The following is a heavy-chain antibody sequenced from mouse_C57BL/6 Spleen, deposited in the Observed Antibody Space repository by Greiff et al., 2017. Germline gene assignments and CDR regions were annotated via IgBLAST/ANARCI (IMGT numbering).Heavy chain of an antibody. CDR2: IRSKSNNYAP. V-gene: IGHV10-1*01. Sequence: GGGLVQPKGSLKLSCAASGFSFNTYAMNWVRQAPGKGLEWVARIRSKSNNYAPYYADSVKDRFTISRDDSESMLYLQMNNLKTEDEAMYYCVRLYYYGSRGEDAMDYWGQGTSVTVSS. CDR3: VRLYYYGSRGEDAMDY. D-gene: IGHD1-1*01. CDR1: GFSFNTYA. J-gene: IGHJ4*01.